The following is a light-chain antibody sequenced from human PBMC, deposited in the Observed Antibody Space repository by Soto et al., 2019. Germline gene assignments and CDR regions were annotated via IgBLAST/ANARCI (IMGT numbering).Light chain of an antibody. J-gene: IGLJ1*01. CDR1: TSDVGGYDY. CDR2: DVT. CDR3: CSYAGDFYV. V-gene: IGLV2-11*01. Sequence: QSVLTQPRSVSGSPGQSVAISCTGTTSDVGGYDYVSWYQQHPGKAPELIIFDVTKRPSGVPDRFSGFKSGNTASLTISGLQAEDEADYFCCSYAGDFYVFGSGTKLTVL.